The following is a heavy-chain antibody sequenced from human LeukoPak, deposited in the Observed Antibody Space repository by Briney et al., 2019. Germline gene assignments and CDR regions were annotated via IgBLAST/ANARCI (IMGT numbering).Heavy chain of an antibody. CDR3: ARSYSSGWLDAFDI. CDR1: GGSISSYY. D-gene: IGHD6-19*01. Sequence: SETLSLTCTVSGGSISSYYWSWIRQPPGKGLEWIGYIYHSGSTNYNPPLKSRVTISVDTSKNRFSLKLSSVTAADTAVYYCARSYSSGWLDAFDIWGQGTMVTVSS. J-gene: IGHJ3*02. V-gene: IGHV4-59*01. CDR2: IYHSGST.